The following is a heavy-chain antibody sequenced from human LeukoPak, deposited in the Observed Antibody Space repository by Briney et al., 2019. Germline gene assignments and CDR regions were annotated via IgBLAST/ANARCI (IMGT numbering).Heavy chain of an antibody. CDR1: GFTFSSYD. Sequence: GGSLRLSCAASGFTFSSYDMNWVRQATGKGLEWVSYIRSSGTTIYYAVSVKGRFTISRENAQNSLYLQMNSLRAEDTAVYYCARDYSNSFDYWGQGTLVTVSS. CDR2: IRSSGTTI. V-gene: IGHV3-48*03. J-gene: IGHJ4*02. CDR3: ARDYSNSFDY. D-gene: IGHD2/OR15-2a*01.